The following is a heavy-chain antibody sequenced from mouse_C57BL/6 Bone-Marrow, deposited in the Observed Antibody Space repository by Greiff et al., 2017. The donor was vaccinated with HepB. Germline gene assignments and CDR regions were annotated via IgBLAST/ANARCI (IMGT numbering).Heavy chain of an antibody. D-gene: IGHD1-1*01. CDR1: GYTFTSYG. V-gene: IGHV1-81*01. CDR2: IYPRSGNT. J-gene: IGHJ2*01. Sequence: QVQLQQSGAELARPGASVKLSCKASGYTFTSYGISWVKQRTGQGLEWIGEIYPRSGNTYYNEKFKGKATLTADKSSSTAYMELRSLTSEDSAVYFCAPLITTVVATRDYWGQGTTLTVSS. CDR3: APLITTVVATRDY.